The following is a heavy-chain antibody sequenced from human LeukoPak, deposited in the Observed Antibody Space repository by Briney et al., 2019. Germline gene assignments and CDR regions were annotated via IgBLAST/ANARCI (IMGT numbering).Heavy chain of an antibody. Sequence: GGSLRLSCAASGFTFSSYAMHWVRQAPGKGLEWVAVISYDGSNKYYADSVKGRFTISRDNSKNTLYLQMNSLRAEDTAVYYCAKDFSSWYEAGDYWGQGTLVTVSS. J-gene: IGHJ4*02. V-gene: IGHV3-30-3*01. CDR3: AKDFSSWYEAGDY. D-gene: IGHD6-13*01. CDR1: GFTFSSYA. CDR2: ISYDGSNK.